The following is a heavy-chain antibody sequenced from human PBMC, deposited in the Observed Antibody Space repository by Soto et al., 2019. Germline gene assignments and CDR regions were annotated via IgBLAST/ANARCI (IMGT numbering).Heavy chain of an antibody. J-gene: IGHJ6*02. CDR3: ARDNCSGGSCPHGMDV. D-gene: IGHD2-15*01. CDR1: GFTFSSYA. CDR2: ISYDGSNK. V-gene: IGHV3-30-3*01. Sequence: QVQLVESGGGVVQPGRSLRLSCAASGFTFSSYAMHWVRQARGKGLEWVAVISYDGSNKYYADSVKGRFTISRDNSKNTLYLQMNSLRAEDTAVYYCARDNCSGGSCPHGMDVWGQGTTVTVSS.